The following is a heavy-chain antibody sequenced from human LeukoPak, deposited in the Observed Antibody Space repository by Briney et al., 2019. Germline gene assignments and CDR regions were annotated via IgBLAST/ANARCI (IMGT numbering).Heavy chain of an antibody. CDR3: ARRRAVAGTRAFDI. D-gene: IGHD6-19*01. J-gene: IGHJ3*02. Sequence: GESLQISCQGSGYSFTSYWIGWVRQMPGKGLEWMGIIYPGDSDTRYSPSFQGQVTISADKSISTAYLQWSSLKASDTAMYYCARRRAVAGTRAFDIWGQGTMVTVSS. V-gene: IGHV5-51*01. CDR2: IYPGDSDT. CDR1: GYSFTSYW.